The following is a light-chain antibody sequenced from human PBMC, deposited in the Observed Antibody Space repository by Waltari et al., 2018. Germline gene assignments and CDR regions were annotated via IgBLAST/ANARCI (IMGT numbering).Light chain of an antibody. V-gene: IGKV1-39*01. CDR1: QSIRSY. CDR3: QQSLNTPRT. CDR2: GAS. J-gene: IGKJ1*01. Sequence: DIQMTQSPSSLSAFVGERVTITCRASQSIRSYVNWYQQKVGKAPQLLIYGASSLQSGVPSRFSGSGSGTDFTLTIRSLQPEDFATYYCQQSLNTPRTFGQGTKVEMK.